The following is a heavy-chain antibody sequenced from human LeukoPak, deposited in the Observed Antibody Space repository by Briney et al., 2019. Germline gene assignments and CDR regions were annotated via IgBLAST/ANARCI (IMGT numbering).Heavy chain of an antibody. CDR2: IIPIFGTA. CDR1: GGTFSSYA. CDR3: ARDREMATITGAFDI. Sequence: GALVKVSCKASGGTFSSYAISWVRQAPGQGLEWMGGIIPIFGTANYAQKFQGRVTITTDESTSTAYMELSSLRSEDTAVYYCARDREMATITGAFDIWGQGTMVTISS. J-gene: IGHJ3*02. D-gene: IGHD5-24*01. V-gene: IGHV1-69*05.